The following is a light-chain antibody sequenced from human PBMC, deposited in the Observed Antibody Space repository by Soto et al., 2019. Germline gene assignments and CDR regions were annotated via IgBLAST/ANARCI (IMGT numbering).Light chain of an antibody. CDR1: SSNIGSNT. V-gene: IGLV1-44*01. Sequence: QSVLTQPPSASGTPGQRVTISCSGSSSNIGSNTVNWYQQLPGTAPKLLIYGQNQRPSGVPDRFSGSKSGTSASLAISGLQSENGAVYECAVWEDSLDGRVFGGGITLPVL. CDR3: AVWEDSLDGRV. CDR2: GQN. J-gene: IGLJ2*01.